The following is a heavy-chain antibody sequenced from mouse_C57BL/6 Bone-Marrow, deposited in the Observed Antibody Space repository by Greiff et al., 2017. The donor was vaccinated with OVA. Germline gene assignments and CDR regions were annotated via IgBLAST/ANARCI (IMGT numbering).Heavy chain of an antibody. V-gene: IGHV1-18*01. D-gene: IGHD2-1*01. J-gene: IGHJ1*03. CDR1: GYTFTDYN. CDR2: INPNNGGT. Sequence: EVQLQESGPELVKPGASVKIPCKASGYTFTDYNMDWVKQSHGKSLEWIGDINPNNGGTIYNQKFKGKATLTVDKSSSTAYMELRSLTSEDTAVYYCARIYYGNYGYFDVWGTGTTVTVSS. CDR3: ARIYYGNYGYFDV.